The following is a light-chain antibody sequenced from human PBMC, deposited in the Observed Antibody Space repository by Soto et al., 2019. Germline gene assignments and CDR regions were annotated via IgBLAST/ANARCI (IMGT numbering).Light chain of an antibody. CDR1: SSDIGDYDY. CDR3: NSYATGNTRV. J-gene: IGLJ1*01. CDR2: EVS. Sequence: HSALTQPASVSGSPGQSITISCTGSSSDIGDYDYVSWYQQHPGKAPKVLISEVSNRPSGVSNRFSGSKSGNTASLTISGLQAEDEADYYCNSYATGNTRVFGTGTKVTV. V-gene: IGLV2-14*01.